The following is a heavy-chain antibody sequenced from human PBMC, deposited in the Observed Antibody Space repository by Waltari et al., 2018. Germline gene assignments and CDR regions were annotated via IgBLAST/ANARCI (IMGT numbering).Heavy chain of an antibody. CDR2: IYYSGST. J-gene: IGHJ2*01. V-gene: IGHV4-39*01. CDR1: GGSISSSSYY. D-gene: IGHD2-2*01. Sequence: QLQLQESGPGLVKPSETLSLTCTVSGGSISSSSYYWGWIRQPPGKGLEWIGSIYYSGSTYYNPSRKSRVTISVDTSKNQFSLKLNSVTAADTAVYYCARQRSSTSFDWYFDLWGRGTLVTVSS. CDR3: ARQRSSTSFDWYFDL.